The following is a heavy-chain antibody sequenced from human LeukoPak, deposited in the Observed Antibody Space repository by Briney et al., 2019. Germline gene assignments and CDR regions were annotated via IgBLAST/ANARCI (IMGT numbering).Heavy chain of an antibody. CDR3: ARGGNGILWYFDY. CDR2: INPNSGGT. J-gene: IGHJ4*02. Sequence: GASVKVSCKASGYTFTGYYMHWVRQAPGQGLEWMGWINPNSGGTNYAQKFQGRVTMTRDTSISTAYMELRSLRSDDTAVYYCARGGNGILWYFDYWGQGTLVTVSS. CDR1: GYTFTGYY. D-gene: IGHD2/OR15-2a*01. V-gene: IGHV1-2*02.